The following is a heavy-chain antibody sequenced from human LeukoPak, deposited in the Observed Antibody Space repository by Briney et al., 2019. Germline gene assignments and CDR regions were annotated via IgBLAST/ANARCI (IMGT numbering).Heavy chain of an antibody. CDR3: AREPVTGTLNFFDP. CDR2: IIPIFGTA. J-gene: IGHJ5*02. D-gene: IGHD6-19*01. V-gene: IGHV1-69*13. CDR1: GYTFTSYG. Sequence: SVKVSCKASGYTFTSYGISWVRQAPGQGLEWMGGIIPIFGTANYAQKFQGRVTITADESTSTAYKELSSLRSDDTAVYYCAREPVTGTLNFFDPWGQGALVTVTS.